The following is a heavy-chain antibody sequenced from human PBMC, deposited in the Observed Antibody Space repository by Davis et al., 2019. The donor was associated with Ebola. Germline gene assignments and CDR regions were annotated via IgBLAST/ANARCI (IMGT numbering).Heavy chain of an antibody. CDR3: ARGDSYYDPSGYYAGPEAPDH. CDR2: YYYTRST. D-gene: IGHD3-22*01. Sequence: SQTLSLTCAVSGGFVSSGGYSWSWILQPPGKGLEWIGYYYYTRSTYYNPSLKSPVTISVDTSKNQFSLKLSSVTAADTAVYYCARGDSYYDPSGYYAGPEAPDHWGQGTLVSVSS. CDR1: GGFVSSGGYS. J-gene: IGHJ4*02. V-gene: IGHV4-30-4*07.